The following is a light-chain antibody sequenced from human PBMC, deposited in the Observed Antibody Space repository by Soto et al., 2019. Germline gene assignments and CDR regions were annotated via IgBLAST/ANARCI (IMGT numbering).Light chain of an antibody. Sequence: EIVLTQSPATLSLSPGERATLSCRASRSVSRYLAWYQQKPGQAPRLLIYDASNRATGIPDRFSGSGSGTDFTVAISRLEPEDFAVYYCQQYGSSPWTFGQGTKVDI. J-gene: IGKJ1*01. V-gene: IGKV3-20*01. CDR1: RSVSRY. CDR2: DAS. CDR3: QQYGSSPWT.